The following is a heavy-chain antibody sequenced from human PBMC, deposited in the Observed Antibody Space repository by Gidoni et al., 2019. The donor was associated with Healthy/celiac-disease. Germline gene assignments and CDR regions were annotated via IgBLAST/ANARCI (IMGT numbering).Heavy chain of an antibody. V-gene: IGHV3-66*01. Sequence: EVQLVESGGGLVQPGGSLRLSCAASVFTVSSNYMSWVRQAPGKGLEWVSVIYSGGSTYYADSVKGRFTISRDNSKNTLYLQMNSLRAEDTAVYYCATQPTQWSYFDYWGQGTLVTVSS. CDR1: VFTVSSNY. CDR3: ATQPTQWSYFDY. D-gene: IGHD2-15*01. CDR2: IYSGGST. J-gene: IGHJ4*02.